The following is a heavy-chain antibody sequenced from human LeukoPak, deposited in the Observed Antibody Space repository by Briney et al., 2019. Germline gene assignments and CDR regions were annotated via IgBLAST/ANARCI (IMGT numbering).Heavy chain of an antibody. Sequence: SETLSLTCAVYGGSFSGYYWTWIRQPPGKGLEWIGEINHSGSTNYNPSLKSRVTISIDTSKNQFSLKLSSVTAADTAVYYCARGYCTNGVCYLNYFDYWGQGTLVTVSS. D-gene: IGHD2-8*01. J-gene: IGHJ4*02. V-gene: IGHV4-34*01. CDR2: INHSGST. CDR1: GGSFSGYY. CDR3: ARGYCTNGVCYLNYFDY.